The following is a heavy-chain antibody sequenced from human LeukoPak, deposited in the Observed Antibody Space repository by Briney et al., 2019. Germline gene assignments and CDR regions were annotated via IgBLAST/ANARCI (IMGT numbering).Heavy chain of an antibody. CDR3: ARQGLEDYFGY. Sequence: SETLSLTCTVSGGSISSSSHYWAWIRQPPGKGLEWIGSIYYSGSTYHNPSLKSRLTISVDTSKNQNQFSLKLSSVTAADTAVYYCARQGLEDYFGYWGQGTLVTVSS. V-gene: IGHV4-39*01. J-gene: IGHJ4*02. CDR2: IYYSGST. CDR1: GGSISSSSHY. D-gene: IGHD1-1*01.